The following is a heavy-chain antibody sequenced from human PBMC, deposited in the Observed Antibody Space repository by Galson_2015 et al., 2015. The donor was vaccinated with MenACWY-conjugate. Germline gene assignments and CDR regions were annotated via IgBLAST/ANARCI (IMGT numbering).Heavy chain of an antibody. CDR3: ARGYNNNWDYGAYFDY. Sequence: SLRLSCAASGFTFSTYNMHWVRQAPGKGLEWVGVVANDENNKFYADSVKGRFTISRDNSKRTLFLQMNSLRTEDTAVYYCARGYNNNWDYGAYFDYWGQGSLVTVSS. J-gene: IGHJ4*02. CDR1: GFTFSTYN. CDR2: VANDENNK. D-gene: IGHD1-7*01. V-gene: IGHV3-30-3*01.